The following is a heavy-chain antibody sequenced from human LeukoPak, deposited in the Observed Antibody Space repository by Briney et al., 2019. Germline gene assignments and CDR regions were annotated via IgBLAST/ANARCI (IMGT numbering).Heavy chain of an antibody. CDR3: AREGIAAAGFDY. J-gene: IGHJ4*02. CDR1: GYTFTGYY. V-gene: IGHV1-2*02. D-gene: IGHD6-13*01. CDR2: INPNSGGT. Sequence: ASVRVSCKASGYTFTGYYMHWVRQAPGQGLEWMGWINPNSGGTNYAQKFQGRVTMTRDTSISTAYMELSRLRSDDTAVYYCAREGIAAAGFDYWGQGTLVTASP.